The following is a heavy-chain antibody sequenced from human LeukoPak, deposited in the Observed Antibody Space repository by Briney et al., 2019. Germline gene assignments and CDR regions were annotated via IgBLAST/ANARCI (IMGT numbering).Heavy chain of an antibody. CDR2: IYHSGST. J-gene: IGHJ5*02. CDR3: ARQLGYCSSTSCQGDWFDP. CDR1: GGSISGSSYY. V-gene: IGHV4-30-2*01. D-gene: IGHD2-2*01. Sequence: SETLSLTCTVSGGSISGSSYYWGWIRQPPGKGLEWIGYIYHSGSTYYNPSLKSRVTISVDRSKNQFSLKLNSVTAADTAVYYCARQLGYCSSTSCQGDWFDPWGQGTLVTVSS.